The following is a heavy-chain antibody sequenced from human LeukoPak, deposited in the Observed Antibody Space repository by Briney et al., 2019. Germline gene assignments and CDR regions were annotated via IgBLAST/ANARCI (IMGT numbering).Heavy chain of an antibody. CDR1: GFTFSTYN. Sequence: PGGSPRLSCAASGFTFSTYNMNWVRQAPGKGLEWVSSISSSSGHLYYADSVKGRFTISRDSAKNSLYLQMNSLRAEDTAAYYCAPDTIFGAYWGQGTLVTVSS. CDR3: APDTIFGAY. V-gene: IGHV3-21*01. D-gene: IGHD3-3*01. CDR2: ISSSSGHL. J-gene: IGHJ4*02.